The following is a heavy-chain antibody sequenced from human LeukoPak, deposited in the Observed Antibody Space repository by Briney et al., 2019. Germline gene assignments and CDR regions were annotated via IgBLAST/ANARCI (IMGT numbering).Heavy chain of an antibody. CDR2: IYHSGST. CDR3: ARAVGMVRGVIDY. V-gene: IGHV4-38-2*02. J-gene: IGHJ4*02. D-gene: IGHD3-10*01. Sequence: SETLSLTCTVSGYSISSGYYWGWIRQPPGQGLEWIGSIYHSGSTNYNPSLKSRVTISVDTSKNQFSLKLSSVTAADTAVYYCARAVGMVRGVIDYWGQGTLVTVSS. CDR1: GYSISSGYY.